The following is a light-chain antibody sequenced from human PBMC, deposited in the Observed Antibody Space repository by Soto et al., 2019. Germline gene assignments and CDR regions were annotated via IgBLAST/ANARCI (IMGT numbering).Light chain of an antibody. CDR3: QSYDNRLSGYVL. J-gene: IGLJ2*01. V-gene: IGLV1-40*01. CDR1: SSNIGAGYD. Sequence: QSVLTQPPSVSGAPGQRVTISCTGGSSNIGAGYDVPWYQQLPGTAPKLLIYVNTNRPSGVPYRFSGSKSGTSASLAITGLKAEDEAGYYCQSYDNRLSGYVLFGGGTQLTVL. CDR2: VNT.